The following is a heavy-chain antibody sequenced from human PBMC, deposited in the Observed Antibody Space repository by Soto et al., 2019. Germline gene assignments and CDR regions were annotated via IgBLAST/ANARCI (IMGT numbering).Heavy chain of an antibody. CDR2: IYYSGRT. CDR1: GGSISSSSYY. D-gene: IGHD6-6*01. CDR3: ARHVGYSSSSGGRYFDY. V-gene: IGHV4-39*01. J-gene: IGHJ4*02. Sequence: QLQLQESGPGLVKPSETLSLTCTVSGGSISSSSYYWGWIRQPPGKGLEWIESIYYSGRTYYNSSLKSRVTMSVDTSKNQFSLKLSSVTAADTAVYYCARHVGYSSSSGGRYFDYWGQGTLVAVSS.